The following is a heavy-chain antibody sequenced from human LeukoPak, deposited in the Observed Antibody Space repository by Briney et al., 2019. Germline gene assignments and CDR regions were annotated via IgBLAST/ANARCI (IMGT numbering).Heavy chain of an antibody. V-gene: IGHV3-66*01. CDR2: IYSGGST. Sequence: GGSLRLSCAASGFTVSSNYMSWVRQAPGKGLEWVSVIYSGGSTYYADSVKGRFTISRDNSKNTLYLQMNSLRAEDTAVYYCARAEYYYDSSGATFDYWGQGTLVTVSS. D-gene: IGHD3-22*01. CDR3: ARAEYYYDSSGATFDY. J-gene: IGHJ4*02. CDR1: GFTVSSNY.